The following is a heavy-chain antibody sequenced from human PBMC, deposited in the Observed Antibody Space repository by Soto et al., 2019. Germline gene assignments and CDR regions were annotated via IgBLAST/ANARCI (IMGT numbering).Heavy chain of an antibody. CDR3: ARGIGGYFGVDYYYGMDV. Sequence: QVQLVQSGAEVKKPGASVKVSCKASGYTFTSYGISWVRQAPGQGLEWMGWISPYNGNTNYAQKLQGRVTMTTDTSTSTDYMELRSLGSDDKAVYYCARGIGGYFGVDYYYGMDVWGQGTTVTVSS. D-gene: IGHD1-26*01. J-gene: IGHJ6*02. CDR2: ISPYNGNT. CDR1: GYTFTSYG. V-gene: IGHV1-18*01.